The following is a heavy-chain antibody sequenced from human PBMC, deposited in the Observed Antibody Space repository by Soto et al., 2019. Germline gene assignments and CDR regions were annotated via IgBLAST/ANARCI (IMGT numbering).Heavy chain of an antibody. D-gene: IGHD3-22*01. V-gene: IGHV3-15*07. CDR1: GFIVSDTY. J-gene: IGHJ4*02. CDR3: TTSPPRYYYDSSGYYYFDY. CDR2: IKSKTDGGTT. Sequence: GGSLRLSCTASGFIVSDTYVNWVRQAPGKGLEWVGRIKSKTDGGTTDYAAPVKGRFTISRDDSKNTLYLQMNSLKTEDTAVYYCTTSPPRYYYDSSGYYYFDYWGQGTLVTVSS.